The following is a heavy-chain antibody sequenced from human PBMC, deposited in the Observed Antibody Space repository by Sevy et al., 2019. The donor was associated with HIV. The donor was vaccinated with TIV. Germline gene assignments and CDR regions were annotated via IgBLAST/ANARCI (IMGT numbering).Heavy chain of an antibody. J-gene: IGHJ4*02. V-gene: IGHV3-49*03. D-gene: IGHD6-19*01. CDR3: TRARGGWYQYYFDY. CDR2: IRSKAYCGTT. Sequence: GGSLRLSCTASGFTFGDYALRWLRQAPGKGLEWVGFIRSKAYCGTTEYAASVKGRFTISRDDSKSIAYLQMNSLKTEDTAVYYCTRARGGWYQYYFDYWGQGTLVTVSS. CDR1: GFTFGDYA.